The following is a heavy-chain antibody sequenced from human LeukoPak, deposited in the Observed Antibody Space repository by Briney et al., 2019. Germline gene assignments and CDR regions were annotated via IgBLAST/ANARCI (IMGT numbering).Heavy chain of an antibody. Sequence: SQTLSLTCTVSGGSISSGDYYWSWIRQPPGKGLEWIGYIYYSGSTYYNPSLKSRVTISVDTSKNQFSLKLSSVTAADTAVYYCARDGYCSGGSCYYFGYWGQGTLVTVSS. J-gene: IGHJ4*02. D-gene: IGHD2-15*01. CDR1: GGSISSGDYY. V-gene: IGHV4-30-4*01. CDR3: ARDGYCSGGSCYYFGY. CDR2: IYYSGST.